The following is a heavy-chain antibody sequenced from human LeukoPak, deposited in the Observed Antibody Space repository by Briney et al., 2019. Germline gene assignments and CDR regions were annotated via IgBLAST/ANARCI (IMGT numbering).Heavy chain of an antibody. CDR2: INPNSGGT. CDR3: ASLVAAAGTGRNFDY. V-gene: IGHV1-2*02. D-gene: IGHD6-13*01. Sequence: EASVKVSCKASGYTFTGYYMHWVRQAPGQGLEWMGWINPNSGGTNYAQKFQGRATMTRDTSISTAYMELSRLRSDDTAVYYCASLVAAAGTGRNFDYWGQGTLVTVSS. CDR1: GYTFTGYY. J-gene: IGHJ4*02.